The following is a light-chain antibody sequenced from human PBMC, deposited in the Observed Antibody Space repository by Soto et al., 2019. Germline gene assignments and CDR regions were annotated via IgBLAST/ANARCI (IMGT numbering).Light chain of an antibody. CDR2: ATS. J-gene: IGKJ5*01. V-gene: IGKV1-39*01. CDR1: QNISNF. CDR3: QQSFTTLPIT. Sequence: DIDMTQSPSSLSASVGDRVTISCRASQNISNFLNWYQQKPGKAPKLLIYATSNLHSGVPSRFSGGGSETDFTLTISSLQLEDLATYYCQQSFTTLPITFGQGTRLEIK.